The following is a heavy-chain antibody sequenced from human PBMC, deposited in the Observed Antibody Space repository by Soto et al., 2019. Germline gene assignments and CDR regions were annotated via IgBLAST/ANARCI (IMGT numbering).Heavy chain of an antibody. J-gene: IGHJ4*02. D-gene: IGHD3-16*01. V-gene: IGHV3-9*01. CDR1: GFTFNDYA. Sequence: EVQLVESGGGFVQPGGSLRLSCATSGFTFNDYAMHWVRQSPGKGPEWVSGISWNGGRTDYADAVKGRFIISRDNAKNFLYLQMSSLRPEDTAFYYCATDSLGSPSWDWGQGTLVTVSS. CDR3: ATDSLGSPSWD. CDR2: ISWNGGRT.